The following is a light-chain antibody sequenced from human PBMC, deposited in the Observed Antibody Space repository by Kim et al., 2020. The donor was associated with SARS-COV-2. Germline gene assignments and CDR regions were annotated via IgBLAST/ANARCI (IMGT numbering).Light chain of an antibody. CDR1: YND. J-gene: IGLJ3*02. CDR2: EVG. CDR3: SPYASNIAWV. V-gene: IGLV2-8*01. Sequence: YNDVSWHQQPPGKAAKLMFYEVGRRPAGVPDRFSGSKSGNTASLTVSGLQAEDEADYYCSPYASNIAWVFGGGTQLTVL.